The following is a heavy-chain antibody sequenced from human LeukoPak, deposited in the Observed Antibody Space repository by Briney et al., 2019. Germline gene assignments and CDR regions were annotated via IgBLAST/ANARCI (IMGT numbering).Heavy chain of an antibody. CDR2: IYTSGST. CDR1: GGSISSYY. CDR3: ARASSYFDYYYYYMDV. V-gene: IGHV4-4*07. J-gene: IGHJ6*03. D-gene: IGHD1-26*01. Sequence: SETLSLICTVSGGSISSYYWSWIRQPAGKGLEWIGRIYTSGSTNYNPSLKSRVTMSVDTSKNQFSLKLSSVTAADTAVYYCARASSYFDYYYYYMDVWGKGTTVTVSS.